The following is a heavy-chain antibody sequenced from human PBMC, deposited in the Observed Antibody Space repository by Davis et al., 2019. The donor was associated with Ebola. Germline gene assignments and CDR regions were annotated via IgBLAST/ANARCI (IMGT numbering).Heavy chain of an antibody. J-gene: IGHJ4*02. CDR3: ARTVLHYYYDSSGYYSVPYYFDY. Sequence: SETLSLTCTVSGGSISSYYWSWIRQPPGKGLEWIGYIYYSGSTNYNPSLKSRVTISVDTSKNQFSLKLSSVTAADTAVYYCARTVLHYYYDSSGYYSVPYYFDYWGQGTLVTVSS. CDR1: GGSISSYY. D-gene: IGHD3-22*01. V-gene: IGHV4-59*08. CDR2: IYYSGST.